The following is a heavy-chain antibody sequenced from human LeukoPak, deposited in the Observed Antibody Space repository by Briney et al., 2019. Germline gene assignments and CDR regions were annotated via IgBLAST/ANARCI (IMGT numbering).Heavy chain of an antibody. V-gene: IGHV3-9*01. CDR3: AKANYYYDSSGYIHYMDV. CDR1: GFTFDDYA. CDR2: ISWNSGSI. Sequence: PGRSLRLSCAASGFTFDDYAMHWVRQAPGKGLEWVSGISWNSGSIGYADSVKGRFTISRDNAKNSLYLQMNSLRAEDTAVYYCAKANYYYDSSGYIHYMDVWGKGTTVTVSS. D-gene: IGHD3-22*01. J-gene: IGHJ6*03.